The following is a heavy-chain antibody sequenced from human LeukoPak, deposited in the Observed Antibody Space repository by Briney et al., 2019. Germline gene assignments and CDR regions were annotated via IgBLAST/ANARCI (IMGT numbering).Heavy chain of an antibody. CDR2: ISWNSGSI. Sequence: GGSLRLSCAASGFTFDDYAMHWVRQAPGKGLEWVSGISWNSGSIGYADSVKGRFTISRDNAKNTLYLQMNSLRAEDTAVYYCARVRGRGYSFWFDPWGQGTLVTVSS. CDR3: ARVRGRGYSFWFDP. D-gene: IGHD5-18*01. J-gene: IGHJ5*02. V-gene: IGHV3-9*01. CDR1: GFTFDDYA.